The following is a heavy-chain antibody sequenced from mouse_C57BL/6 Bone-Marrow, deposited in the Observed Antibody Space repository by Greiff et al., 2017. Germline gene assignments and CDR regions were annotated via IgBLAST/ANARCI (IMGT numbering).Heavy chain of an antibody. Sequence: EVKVVESGGGLVQSGRSLRLSCATSGFTFSDFYMEWVRQAPGKGLEWIAASRNKANDYTTEYSASVKGRFIVSRDTSQSILYLQMNALRAEDTAIYYCARDAYYGSSYVRVRFAYWGQGTLVTVSA. J-gene: IGHJ3*01. CDR2: SRNKANDYTT. CDR3: ARDAYYGSSYVRVRFAY. CDR1: GFTFSDFY. D-gene: IGHD1-1*01. V-gene: IGHV7-1*01.